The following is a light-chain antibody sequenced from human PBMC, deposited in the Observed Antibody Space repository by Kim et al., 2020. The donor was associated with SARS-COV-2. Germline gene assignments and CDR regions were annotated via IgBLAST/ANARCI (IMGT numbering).Light chain of an antibody. CDR2: SDN. J-gene: IGLJ3*02. CDR3: AAWDDSLNGRGV. V-gene: IGLV1-44*01. Sequence: QRVTCSCSGSSSNIGSNTVSWYQQFPGTAPKLLIYSDNQRPSGVPDRFSASKSGSSASLAISGLQSDDEADYYCAAWDDSLNGRGVFGGGTQLTVL. CDR1: SSNIGSNT.